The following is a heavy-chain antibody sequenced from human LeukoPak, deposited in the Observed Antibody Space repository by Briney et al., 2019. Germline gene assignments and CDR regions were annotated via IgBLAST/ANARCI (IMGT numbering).Heavy chain of an antibody. CDR2: IIPIFGTA. CDR1: GYTFTSYG. J-gene: IGHJ4*02. CDR3: ARAPRGDSSGYFPY. D-gene: IGHD3-22*01. V-gene: IGHV1-69*13. Sequence: SVKVSCKASGYTFTSYGISWVRQAPGQGLEWMGGIIPIFGTANYAQKFQGRVTITADESTSTAYMELSSLRSEDTAVYYCARAPRGDSSGYFPYWGQGTLVTVSS.